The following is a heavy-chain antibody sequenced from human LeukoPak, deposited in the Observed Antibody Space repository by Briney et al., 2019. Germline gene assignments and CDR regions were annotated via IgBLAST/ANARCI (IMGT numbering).Heavy chain of an antibody. J-gene: IGHJ4*02. V-gene: IGHV4-59*01. CDR3: ASALGTIRFLEWFHFDY. CDR2: IYDRGSP. D-gene: IGHD3-3*01. CDR1: GGSISNDY. Sequence: PSETLSLTCTVSGGSISNDYWSWIRHSPGKGLELIGYIYDRGSPKYNPSLKSRVTISVDTSKSQFSLKLSSVTAADTAVYYCASALGTIRFLEWFHFDYWGQGTLVTVSS.